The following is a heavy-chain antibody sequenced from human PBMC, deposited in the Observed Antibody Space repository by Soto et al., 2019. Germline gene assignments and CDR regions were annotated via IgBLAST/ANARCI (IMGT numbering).Heavy chain of an antibody. CDR1: GGSFSGYY. CDR3: ARGEDIVVVVAANAFDI. Sequence: SETLSLTCAVYGGSFSGYYWSWIRQPPGKGLEWIGEINHSGSTNYNPSLKSRVTISVDTSKNQFSLKLSSVTAADTAVYYCARGEDIVVVVAANAFDIWGQGTMVTVSS. D-gene: IGHD2-15*01. V-gene: IGHV4-34*01. CDR2: INHSGST. J-gene: IGHJ3*02.